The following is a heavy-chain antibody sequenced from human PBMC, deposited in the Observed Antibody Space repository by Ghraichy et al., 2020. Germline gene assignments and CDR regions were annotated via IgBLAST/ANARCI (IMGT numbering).Heavy chain of an antibody. Sequence: SETLSLTCAVSGVSITPFYWSWIRQSPERGLEWLVYVHGSGPTNYNPSLKSRVYLSVDTSKNHVALRLSSVVAADTAVYYCARGSAAAGSLAFDHWGLGIQVTVSS. CDR3: ARGSAAAGSLAFDH. CDR1: GVSITPFY. J-gene: IGHJ4*02. D-gene: IGHD6-13*01. CDR2: VHGSGPT. V-gene: IGHV4-59*01.